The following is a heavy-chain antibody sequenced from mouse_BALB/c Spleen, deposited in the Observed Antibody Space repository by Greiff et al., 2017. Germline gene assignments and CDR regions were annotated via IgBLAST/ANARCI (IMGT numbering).Heavy chain of an antibody. CDR2: ISYDGSN. J-gene: IGHJ4*01. V-gene: IGHV3-6*02. CDR3: AREKYGNYAAMDY. D-gene: IGHD2-10*02. Sequence: VQLQQSGPGLVKPSQSLSLTCSVTGYSITSGYYWTWIRQFPGNKLEWMGYISYDGSNNYNPSLKNRISFTRDTSKNQFFLKLNSVTTEDTATYYCAREKYGNYAAMDYWGQGTSVTVSS. CDR1: GYSITSGYY.